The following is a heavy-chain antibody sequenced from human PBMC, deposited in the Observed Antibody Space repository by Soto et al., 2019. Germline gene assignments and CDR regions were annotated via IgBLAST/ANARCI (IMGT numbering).Heavy chain of an antibody. CDR3: ARVRVDFWSGYYSYYGMDV. V-gene: IGHV3-74*01. CDR1: GFTFSSYW. J-gene: IGHJ6*02. CDR2: INSDGSST. Sequence: GGSLRLSCAASGFTFSSYWMHWVRQAPGKGLVWVSRINSDGSSTSYADSVKGRFTISRDNAKNTLYLQMNSLRAEDTAVYYSARVRVDFWSGYYSYYGMDVWGQGTTVTVSS. D-gene: IGHD3-3*01.